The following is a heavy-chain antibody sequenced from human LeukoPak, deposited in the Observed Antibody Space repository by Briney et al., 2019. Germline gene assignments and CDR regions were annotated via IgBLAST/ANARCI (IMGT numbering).Heavy chain of an antibody. CDR3: AREWAVTTTNLVAFDI. J-gene: IGHJ3*02. D-gene: IGHD4-17*01. CDR1: GYSISSGYY. V-gene: IGHV4-38-2*02. CDR2: TYHSGST. Sequence: TSETLSLTCAVSGYSISSGYYWGWIRQPPGKGLEGIGSTYHSGSTYYNPSLKSRVTISVDTSKNQFSLKLSSVTAADTAVYYCAREWAVTTTNLVAFDIWGQGTMVTVSS.